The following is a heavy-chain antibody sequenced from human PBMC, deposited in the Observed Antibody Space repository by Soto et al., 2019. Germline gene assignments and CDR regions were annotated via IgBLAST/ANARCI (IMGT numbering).Heavy chain of an antibody. CDR3: ARGRGIAVAGTDWFDP. J-gene: IGHJ5*02. D-gene: IGHD6-19*01. V-gene: IGHV4-59*01. Sequence: QVQLQESGPGLVKPSETLSLTCTVSGGSISSYYWSWIRQPPGKGLEWIGYIYYSGSTNYNPSLKSRVTISVDTPKNQFSLKLSSVTAADTAVYYCARGRGIAVAGTDWFDPWGQGTLVTVSS. CDR1: GGSISSYY. CDR2: IYYSGST.